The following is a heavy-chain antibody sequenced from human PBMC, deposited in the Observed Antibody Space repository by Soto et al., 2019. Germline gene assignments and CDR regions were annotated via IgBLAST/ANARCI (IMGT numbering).Heavy chain of an antibody. CDR1: GYSFTSYW. D-gene: IGHD2-2*01. V-gene: IGHV5-51*01. Sequence: GESLKISCKGSGYSFTSYWIGWVRQMPGKGLEWMGIIYPGDSDTRYSPSFQGQVTISADKSISTAYLQWSSLKASDTAMYYCARRRIVVVPAAMSEDWFAPWGQGTLVTVSS. J-gene: IGHJ5*02. CDR3: ARRRIVVVPAAMSEDWFAP. CDR2: IYPGDSDT.